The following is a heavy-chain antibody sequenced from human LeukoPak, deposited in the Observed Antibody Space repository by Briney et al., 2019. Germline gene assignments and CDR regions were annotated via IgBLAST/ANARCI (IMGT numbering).Heavy chain of an antibody. Sequence: PGGSLRLSCSASGFVFSIYTMYWVRQAPGKGSEYVSTISGSGNGFSIYYADSVKGRSTISRDGSKSTLYLQMNGLRSEDTAVYYCVKDFGRVRGTPDSWGQGTLVTVSS. D-gene: IGHD3-16*01. CDR3: VKDFGRVRGTPDS. CDR1: GFVFSIYT. CDR2: ISGSGNGFSI. J-gene: IGHJ4*02. V-gene: IGHV3-64D*06.